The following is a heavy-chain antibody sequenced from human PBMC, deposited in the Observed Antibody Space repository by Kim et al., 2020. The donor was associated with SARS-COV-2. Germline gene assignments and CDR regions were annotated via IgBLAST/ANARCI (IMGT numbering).Heavy chain of an antibody. CDR3: ARDQIVVVPAADNWFDP. V-gene: IGHV1-2*02. CDR2: INPNSGGT. Sequence: ASVKVSCKASGYTFTGYYMHWVRQAPGQGLEWMGWINPNSGGTNYAQKFQGRVTMTRDTSISTAYMELSRLRSDDTAVYYCARDQIVVVPAADNWFDPWGQGTLVTVSS. CDR1: GYTFTGYY. J-gene: IGHJ5*02. D-gene: IGHD2-2*01.